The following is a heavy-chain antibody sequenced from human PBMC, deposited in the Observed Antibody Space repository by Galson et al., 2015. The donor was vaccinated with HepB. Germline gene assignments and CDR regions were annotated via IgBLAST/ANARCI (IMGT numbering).Heavy chain of an antibody. Sequence: SVKVSCKASGYTFTSYAMHWVRQAPGQGLEWMGWISAYNGNTHYAQKLQGRVTMTTDTSTSTAYMELSSLRSEDTAVYYCARDPYYDSSGYYQLFDYWGQGTLVTVSS. CDR3: ARDPYYDSSGYYQLFDY. V-gene: IGHV1-18*01. CDR1: GYTFTSYA. CDR2: ISAYNGNT. J-gene: IGHJ4*02. D-gene: IGHD3-22*01.